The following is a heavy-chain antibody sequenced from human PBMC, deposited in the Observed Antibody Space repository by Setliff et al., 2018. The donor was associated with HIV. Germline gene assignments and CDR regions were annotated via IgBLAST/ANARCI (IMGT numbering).Heavy chain of an antibody. J-gene: IGHJ5*02. V-gene: IGHV4-4*07. CDR3: ARVVPEVVYGAYWFDP. CDR1: GGSIRSYY. CDR2: IYGSGST. Sequence: SETLSLTCTVSGGSIRSYYWSWIRQPAGKGLEWIGRIYGSGSTNYNPSLESRVTMSVDTSKSQVSLKLNSVTAADAAVYYCARVVPEVVYGAYWFDPWGQGTLVTVS. D-gene: IGHD4-17*01.